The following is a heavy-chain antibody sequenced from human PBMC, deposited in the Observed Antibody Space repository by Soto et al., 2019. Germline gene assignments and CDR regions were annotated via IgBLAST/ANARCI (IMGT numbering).Heavy chain of an antibody. V-gene: IGHV1-24*01. J-gene: IGHJ6*02. Sequence: ASVKVSCKVSGYTLTEFSMHWVRQAPGKGLEWMGGFDPVDAETIYAQKFQGRVTMTEDTSTDTAYMELSSLRSEDTAVYYCATTLGSSLQNDYYGMDVWGQGTTVTVSS. CDR3: ATTLGSSLQNDYYGMDV. CDR1: GYTLTEFS. D-gene: IGHD6-6*01. CDR2: FDPVDAET.